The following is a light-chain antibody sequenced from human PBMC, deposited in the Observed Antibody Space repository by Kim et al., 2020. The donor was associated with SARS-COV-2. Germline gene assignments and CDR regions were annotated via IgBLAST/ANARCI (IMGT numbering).Light chain of an antibody. V-gene: IGKV3-20*01. CDR2: GAS. CDR3: QQYGSSLQT. CDR1: QSVNNF. Sequence: LSPGERATLSCRATQSVNNFLAWYQQKRGQAPRLLIYGASRRATGIQDRFSGSGSGTDFTLTISRLEPEDFAVYYCQQYGSSLQTFVQGTKVDIK. J-gene: IGKJ1*01.